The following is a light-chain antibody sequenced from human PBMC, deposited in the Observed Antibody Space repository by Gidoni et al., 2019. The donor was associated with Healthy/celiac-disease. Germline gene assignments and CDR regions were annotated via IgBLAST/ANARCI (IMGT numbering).Light chain of an antibody. CDR3: GTWDSSLSAVV. CDR1: SSNSGNKY. CDR2: ENN. V-gene: IGLV1-51*02. J-gene: IGLJ2*01. Sequence: QSVLTQPPSVSAAPGQKVTISCSGSSSNSGNKYVSWYQQLPRTAPKLLIYENNKRPSGIPDRFSGSKSGTSATLGITGLQTGDEADYYCGTWDSSLSAVVFGGGTKLTVL.